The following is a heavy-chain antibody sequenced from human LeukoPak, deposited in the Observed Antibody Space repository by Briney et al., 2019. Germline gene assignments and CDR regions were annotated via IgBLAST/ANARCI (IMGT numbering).Heavy chain of an antibody. J-gene: IGHJ6*03. Sequence: GGSLRLSCGASGFVFDDFGMTWVRQVPGKGLEWVSGINWNGDSAGCADSVTGRFTISRDNAKNYVYLQMNSLRAEDTALYYCAREYIVAVVNGGVNSFYYYMDVWGKGTTVTVSS. CDR3: AREYIVAVVNGGVNSFYYYMDV. CDR1: GFVFDDFG. D-gene: IGHD2-15*01. CDR2: INWNGDSA. V-gene: IGHV3-20*04.